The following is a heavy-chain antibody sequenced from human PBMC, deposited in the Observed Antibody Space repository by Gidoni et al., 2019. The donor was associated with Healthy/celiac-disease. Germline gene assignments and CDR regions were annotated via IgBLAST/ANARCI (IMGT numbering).Heavy chain of an antibody. V-gene: IGHV3-30*03. CDR2: ISYDGSNK. CDR3: AHSSGVPVGSYFDY. CDR1: GFTFSSYG. J-gene: IGHJ4*02. Sequence: QVQLVESGGGVVQPGRSLRLSCAASGFTFSSYGMHWVRQAPGKGLEWVAVISYDGSNKYYADSVKGRFTISRDNSKNTLYLQMNSLRAEDTAVYYCAHSSGVPVGSYFDYWGQGTLVTVSS. D-gene: IGHD6-19*01.